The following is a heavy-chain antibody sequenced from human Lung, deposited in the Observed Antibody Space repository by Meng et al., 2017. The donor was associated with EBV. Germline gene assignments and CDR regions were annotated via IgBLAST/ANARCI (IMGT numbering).Heavy chain of an antibody. CDR1: GGSFSGYY. CDR3: AVTRYCSGGSCSDY. J-gene: IGHJ4*02. CDR2: INHSGST. V-gene: IGHV4-34*01. Sequence: QVQPQQWGAGLLKPSETLSLTCAVYGGSFSGYYWSWIRQPPGKGLEWIGEINHSGSTNYNPSLKSRVTISVDTSKNQFSLKLSSVTAADTAVYYCAVTRYCSGGSCSDYWGQGTLVTVSS. D-gene: IGHD2-15*01.